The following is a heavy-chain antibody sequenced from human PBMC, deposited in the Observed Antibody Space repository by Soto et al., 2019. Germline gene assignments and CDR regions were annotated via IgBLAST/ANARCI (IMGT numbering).Heavy chain of an antibody. CDR1: GFSISSFA. CDR3: AKGFGGDPWWYFDL. D-gene: IGHD2-21*01. J-gene: IGHJ2*01. Sequence: QVQLVESGGGVVQPGTSLRLSCAASGFSISSFAMHWVRQTPGKGLEWVAGASYDGSDEYYVDCAKGRFTIFRDSSKNTLHPKMNSLRGDDTAMYYGAKGFGGDPWWYFDLWGRGTLVTVSS. V-gene: IGHV3-30*18. CDR2: ASYDGSDE.